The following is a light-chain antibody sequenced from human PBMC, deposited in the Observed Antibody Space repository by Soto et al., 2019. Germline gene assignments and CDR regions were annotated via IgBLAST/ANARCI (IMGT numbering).Light chain of an antibody. J-gene: IGLJ2*01. CDR3: CSYAGSYTVI. CDR1: SSDVGGDNF. CDR2: DVT. V-gene: IGLV2-11*01. Sequence: QSALTQPRSVSGSPGQSVTISCTGTSSDVGGDNFVSWYQQYPGKAPKLMIYDVTKRPSGVPDRFSGSRSGNTASLTISGLQAEDEADYYCCSYAGSYTVIFGGGTKVTVL.